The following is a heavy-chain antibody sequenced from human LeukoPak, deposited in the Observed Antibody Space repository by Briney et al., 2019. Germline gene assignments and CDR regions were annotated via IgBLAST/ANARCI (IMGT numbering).Heavy chain of an antibody. V-gene: IGHV3-23*01. CDR1: GFTFSNYD. CDR3: VIWGDYDVLTGYYVPDY. CDR2: ITGSGTST. D-gene: IGHD3-9*01. Sequence: GASLRLSCVASGFTFSNYDMSWVRQAPGKGLEWVTAITGSGTSTYHADSLKGRFTISRDNSKNTVFLQMNSLRHEDTAIYYCVIWGDYDVLTGYYVPDYWGQGTLVTVSS. J-gene: IGHJ4*02.